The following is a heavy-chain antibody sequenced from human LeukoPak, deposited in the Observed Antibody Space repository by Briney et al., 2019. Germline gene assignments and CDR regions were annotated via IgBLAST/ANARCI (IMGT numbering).Heavy chain of an antibody. CDR3: ARALMGWNYFHY. CDR1: GGSDSSGDYY. V-gene: IGHV4-30-4*08. J-gene: IGHJ4*02. D-gene: IGHD6-19*01. Sequence: SETLSLTCTVSGGSDSSGDYYWSWIRQPPGKGLEWIGYIYYSGSTYYNPSLKSRVTISVDTSKNQFSLKLSSVTAADTAVYYCARALMGWNYFHYWGQGTLVTVSS. CDR2: IYYSGST.